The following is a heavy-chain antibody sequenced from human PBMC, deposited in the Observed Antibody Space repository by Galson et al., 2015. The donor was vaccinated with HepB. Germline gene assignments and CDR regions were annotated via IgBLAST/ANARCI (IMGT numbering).Heavy chain of an antibody. CDR2: FDPEDGET. CDR1: GYTFTSYG. V-gene: IGHV1-69*13. D-gene: IGHD2-2*01. CDR3: ARGQDIVVVPAASAGDYYYGMDV. J-gene: IGHJ6*02. Sequence: SVKVSCKASGYTFTSYGISWVRQAPGQGLEWMGGFDPEDGETIYAQKFQGRVTITADESTSTAYMELSSLRSEDTAVYYCARGQDIVVVPAASAGDYYYGMDVWGQGTTVTVSS.